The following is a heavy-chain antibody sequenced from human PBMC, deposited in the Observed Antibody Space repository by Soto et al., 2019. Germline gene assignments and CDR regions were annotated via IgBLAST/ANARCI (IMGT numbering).Heavy chain of an antibody. CDR3: AKDSHYISGSYGGFDP. CDR2: ISCDGSNK. J-gene: IGHJ5*02. CDR1: GFNFRNYG. D-gene: IGHD3-10*01. Sequence: QVQLVESGGGVVQPGRSLRLSCAASGFNFRNYGMHWIRQTPGKGLEWVAVISCDGSNKYYTDSVQGRFTISRDNSKNTLYLQMNSLRAEDTAVYYCAKDSHYISGSYGGFDPWGQGTLVTVSS. V-gene: IGHV3-30*18.